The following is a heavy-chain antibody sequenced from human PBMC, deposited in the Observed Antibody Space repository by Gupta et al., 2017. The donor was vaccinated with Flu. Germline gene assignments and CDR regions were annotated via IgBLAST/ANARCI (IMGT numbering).Heavy chain of an antibody. Sequence: QVQLQQWGAGLLKPSETLSLTCAVHGGSFSGYYWTWIRQTPGKGLEWIGEINHSGNSNFNPSLKSRVTLSVDTSKNQFSLRLSSVTAADTAVYYCARAFQFFGVVIVFDYWGQGTLVTVSS. D-gene: IGHD3-3*01. CDR1: GGSFSGYY. CDR3: ARAFQFFGVVIVFDY. J-gene: IGHJ4*02. CDR2: INHSGNS. V-gene: IGHV4-34*01.